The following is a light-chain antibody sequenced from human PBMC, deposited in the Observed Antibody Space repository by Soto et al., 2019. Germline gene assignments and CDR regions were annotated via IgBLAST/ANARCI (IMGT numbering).Light chain of an antibody. CDR3: HQTAANQWT. CDR2: AAS. Sequence: IQMTHSPASLCASVGDRVTITCRASQNIGVYINWYQKKPGKAPKLLIHAASSLHSGVPSTFSGRGSGTDFALTISSLQPEDFPTHYCHQTAANQWTSAQGIKVDIX. V-gene: IGKV1-39*01. J-gene: IGKJ1*01. CDR1: QNIGVY.